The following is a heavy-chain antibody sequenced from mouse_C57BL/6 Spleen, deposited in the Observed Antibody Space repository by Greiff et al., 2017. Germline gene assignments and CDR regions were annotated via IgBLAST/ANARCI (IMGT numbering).Heavy chain of an antibody. CDR3: ARGGYSNSPYAMDY. J-gene: IGHJ4*01. D-gene: IGHD2-5*01. CDR1: GYAFSSSW. CDR2: IYPGDGDT. V-gene: IGHV1-82*01. Sequence: VQLQQSGPELVKPGASVKISCKASGYAFSSSWMNWVKQRPGKGLEWIGRIYPGDGDTNYNGKFKGKATLTADKSSSTAYMQLSSLTSEDSAVYFCARGGYSNSPYAMDYWGQGTSVTVSS.